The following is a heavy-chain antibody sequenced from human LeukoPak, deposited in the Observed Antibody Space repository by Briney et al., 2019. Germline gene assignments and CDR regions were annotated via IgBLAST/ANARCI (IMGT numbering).Heavy chain of an antibody. CDR2: FDPEDGET. CDR1: GYTLTELS. D-gene: IGHD6-19*01. V-gene: IGHV1-24*01. Sequence: ASVKVSCKVSGYTLTELSMHWVRQAPGKGLEWMGGFDPEDGETIYAQKFQGRVTITEDTSTDTAYMELSSLRSEDTAVYYCATDFWRAVAGTAWGQGTLVTVSS. J-gene: IGHJ4*02. CDR3: ATDFWRAVAGTA.